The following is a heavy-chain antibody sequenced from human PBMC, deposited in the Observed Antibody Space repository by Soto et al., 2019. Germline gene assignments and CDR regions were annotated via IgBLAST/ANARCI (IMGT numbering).Heavy chain of an antibody. CDR3: ARQGQRYCSGGSCQEYFQH. CDR2: IYYSGST. J-gene: IGHJ1*01. V-gene: IGHV4-59*08. CDR1: GGSISSYY. Sequence: SETLSLTCTVSGGSISSYYWSWIRQPPGKGLEWIGYIYYSGSTNYNPSLKSRVTISVDTSKNQFSLKLSSVTAADTTVYYCARQGQRYCSGGSCQEYFQHWGRGTLVTAPQ. D-gene: IGHD2-15*01.